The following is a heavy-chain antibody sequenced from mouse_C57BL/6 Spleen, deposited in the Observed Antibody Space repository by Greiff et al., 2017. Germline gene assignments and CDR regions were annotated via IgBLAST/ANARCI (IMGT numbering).Heavy chain of an antibody. CDR1: GFTFSDAW. Sequence: EVKLMESGGGLVQPGGSMKLSCAASGFTFSDAWMDWVRQSPEKGLEWVAEIRNKANNHATYYAESVKGRFTISRDDSKSSVYLQMNSLRAEDTGIYYCTRRVVTTGWYFDVWGTGTTVTVSS. CDR3: TRRVVTTGWYFDV. CDR2: IRNKANNHAT. V-gene: IGHV6-6*01. D-gene: IGHD2-2*01. J-gene: IGHJ1*03.